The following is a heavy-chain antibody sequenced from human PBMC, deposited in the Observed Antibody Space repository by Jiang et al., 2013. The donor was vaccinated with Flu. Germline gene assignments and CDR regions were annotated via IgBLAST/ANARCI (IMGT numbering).Heavy chain of an antibody. J-gene: IGHJ4*02. Sequence: PGLVKPSETLSLTCTVSGGSISSSSYSWGWIRQPPAKGLEWIGSIYYSGSTYYNPSLKSRVSISVDTSKNQFSLKLSSVTAADTAVYYCARLLDYGYNFDYWGQGTLVTVSS. CDR1: GGSISSSSYS. CDR3: ARLLDYGYNFDY. CDR2: IYYSGST. V-gene: IGHV4-39*01. D-gene: IGHD4-17*01.